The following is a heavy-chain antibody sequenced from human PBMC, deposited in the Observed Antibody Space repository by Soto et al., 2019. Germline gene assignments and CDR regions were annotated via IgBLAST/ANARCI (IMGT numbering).Heavy chain of an antibody. Sequence: EVQLVESGGGLVQPGRSLRLSCAASGFTFDDYAMHWVRQAPGKGLEWVSGINWNSGSIGYADSVKGRFTISRENAKNSLYLQMNSRRTEDTALYYCAKGYNYDRSGNPDYWGQGTLVTVSS. CDR2: INWNSGSI. D-gene: IGHD3-22*01. CDR1: GFTFDDYA. J-gene: IGHJ4*02. V-gene: IGHV3-9*01. CDR3: AKGYNYDRSGNPDY.